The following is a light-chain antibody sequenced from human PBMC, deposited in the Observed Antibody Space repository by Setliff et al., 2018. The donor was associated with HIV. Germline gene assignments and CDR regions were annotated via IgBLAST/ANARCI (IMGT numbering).Light chain of an antibody. CDR3: SSYRSGNTLV. V-gene: IGLV2-14*01. Sequence: QSALTQPAPVSGSPGQSITISCTGTSSDVGGYKYVYWYQQHPGKAPKLMIYEVSNRPSGISNRFSGSKSGNTASLTISGLQAEDEADYYCSSYRSGNTLVFGTGTKSPS. CDR2: EVS. J-gene: IGLJ1*01. CDR1: SSDVGGYKY.